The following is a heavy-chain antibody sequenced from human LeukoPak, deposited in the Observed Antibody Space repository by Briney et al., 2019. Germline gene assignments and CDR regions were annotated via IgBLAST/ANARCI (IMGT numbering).Heavy chain of an antibody. CDR3: AKNLGPFDV. CDR1: GFTVSSNY. D-gene: IGHD3-16*01. J-gene: IGHJ3*01. V-gene: IGHV3-53*01. Sequence: GGSLRLSCAASGFTVSSNYMNWVRQAPGKGLEWVSSIGDAGTYYADSVKGRFTISRDNSKNMLYLQLNSLRAGDTAMYYCAKNLGPFDVRGQGTMVTVSS. CDR2: IGDAGT.